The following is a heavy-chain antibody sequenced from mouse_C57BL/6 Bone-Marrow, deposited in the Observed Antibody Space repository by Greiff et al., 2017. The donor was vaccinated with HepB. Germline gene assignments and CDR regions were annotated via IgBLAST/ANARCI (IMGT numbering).Heavy chain of an antibody. D-gene: IGHD1-1*01. J-gene: IGHJ2*01. CDR1: GYSFTDYN. V-gene: IGHV1-39*01. CDR3: AFITTVVGVDY. CDR2: INPNYGTT. Sequence: EVKVVESGPELVKPGASVKISCKASGYSFTDYNMNWVKQSNGKSLEWIGVINPNYGTTSYNQKFKGKATLTVDQSSSTAYMKLNSLTSEDSAVYYCAFITTVVGVDYWGQGTTLTVSS.